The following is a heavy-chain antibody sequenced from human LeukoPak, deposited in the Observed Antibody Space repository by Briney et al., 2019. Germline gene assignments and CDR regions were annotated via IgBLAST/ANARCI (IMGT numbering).Heavy chain of an antibody. Sequence: GGSLRLSCAASGFTLGTYWMSWVRQAPGKGLEWVANIKEDGSERYHVDSVKGRFTISRDNAKNTLYLQMNSLRAEDTAVYYCVRGYDSTGYYGDDFWGQGTLVTVSS. V-gene: IGHV3-7*04. CDR3: VRGYDSTGYYGDDF. CDR2: IKEDGSER. D-gene: IGHD3-22*01. CDR1: GFTLGTYW. J-gene: IGHJ4*02.